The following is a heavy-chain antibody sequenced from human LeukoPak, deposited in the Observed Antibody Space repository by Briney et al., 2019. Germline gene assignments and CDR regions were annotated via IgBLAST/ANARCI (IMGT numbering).Heavy chain of an antibody. Sequence: GGSLRLSCAASGFTFDDYTMHWVRQAPGKGLEWVSLISWDGGSTYYADSVKGRFTISRDNSKNSLYLQMNSLRTEDTALYYCAKDYQGYCSSTSCYTGGSLDYWGQRTLVTVSS. CDR2: ISWDGGST. D-gene: IGHD2-2*02. CDR3: AKDYQGYCSSTSCYTGGSLDY. CDR1: GFTFDDYT. J-gene: IGHJ4*02. V-gene: IGHV3-43*01.